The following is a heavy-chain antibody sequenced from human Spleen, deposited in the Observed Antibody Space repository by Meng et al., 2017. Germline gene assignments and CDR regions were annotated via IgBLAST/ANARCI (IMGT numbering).Heavy chain of an antibody. V-gene: IGHV3-23*01. D-gene: IGHD3-3*02. CDR2: ISGSGGST. CDR1: GFTFSDHA. J-gene: IGHJ6*02. Sequence: GGSLRLSCAASGFTFSDHAMNWVRQAPGKGLEWVSGISGSGGSTWYADYIKGRFTVSRDNSKNTLYLQMNSLRAEDTAVYYCAKGISQHYFYYYAMDVWGQGTTVTVS. CDR3: AKGISQHYFYYYAMDV.